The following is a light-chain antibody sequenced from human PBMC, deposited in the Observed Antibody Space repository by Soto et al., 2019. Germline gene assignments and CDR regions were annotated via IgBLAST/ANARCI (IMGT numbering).Light chain of an antibody. J-gene: IGKJ1*01. CDR1: QSVSSSY. CDR3: HHYGTSPLT. CDR2: GAS. V-gene: IGKV3-20*01. Sequence: EIVLTQSPGTLSLSPGQRATLSCRASQSVSSSYLAWYQQKPGQAPRLLIYGASSRATGIPDRFSGSGSGTDFTLTISRLEPEDFAVYYCHHYGTSPLTFGQGTKVEIK.